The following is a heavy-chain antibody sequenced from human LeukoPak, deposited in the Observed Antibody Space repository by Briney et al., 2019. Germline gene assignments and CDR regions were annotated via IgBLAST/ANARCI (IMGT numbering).Heavy chain of an antibody. D-gene: IGHD1-26*01. CDR3: ARSEXELPNY. V-gene: IGHV3-21*01. CDR2: ISSSSSYI. Sequence: GGSLRLSCAASGFTFSSYSMNWVRQAPGKGLEWVSSISSSSSYIYYADSVKGRFTISRDNAKNSLYLQMNSLRAEDTTVYYCARSEXELPNYWGQGTLVTVSS. CDR1: GFTFSSYS. J-gene: IGHJ4*02.